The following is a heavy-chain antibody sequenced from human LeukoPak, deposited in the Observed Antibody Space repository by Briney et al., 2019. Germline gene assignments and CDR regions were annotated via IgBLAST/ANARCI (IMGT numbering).Heavy chain of an antibody. CDR3: ARVYFTSSNSDGYYYYGMDV. CDR1: GGTFSSYA. CDR2: IIPIFGTA. J-gene: IGHJ6*02. V-gene: IGHV1-69*13. D-gene: IGHD6-13*01. Sequence: GASVKVSCKASGGTFSSYAISWVRQAPGQGLEWMGGIIPIFGTANYAQKFQGRVTITADESTSTACMELSSLRSEDTAVYYCARVYFTSSNSDGYYYYGMDVWGQGTTVTVSS.